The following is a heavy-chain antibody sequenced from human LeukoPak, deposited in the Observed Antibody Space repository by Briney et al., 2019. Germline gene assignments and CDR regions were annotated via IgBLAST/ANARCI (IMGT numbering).Heavy chain of an antibody. CDR1: GFTFSNFA. V-gene: IGHV3-23*01. D-gene: IGHD3-16*01. CDR3: AKVGVGWVAFEY. J-gene: IGHJ4*02. Sequence: GPLRLSCAASGFTFSNFAMSWVRQAPGKGLQWVSAISDSGGGAFYADSVKGRFTISRDNSKNTLYLQMNSLRAEDTAVYYCAKVGVGWVAFEYWGQGTLVTVSS. CDR2: ISDSGGGA.